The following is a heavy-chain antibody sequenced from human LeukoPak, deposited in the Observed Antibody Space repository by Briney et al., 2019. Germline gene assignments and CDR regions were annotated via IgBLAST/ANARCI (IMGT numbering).Heavy chain of an antibody. CDR3: ATADLNYYDSSGYYHFDY. J-gene: IGHJ4*02. D-gene: IGHD3-22*01. CDR2: FDPEDGET. Sequence: ASVKVSCKVPGYTLTELSMHWVRQAPGKGLEWMGGFDPEDGETIYAQKFQGRVTMTEDTSTDTAYMELSSLRSEDTAVYYCATADLNYYDSSGYYHFDYWGQGTLVTVSS. CDR1: GYTLTELS. V-gene: IGHV1-24*01.